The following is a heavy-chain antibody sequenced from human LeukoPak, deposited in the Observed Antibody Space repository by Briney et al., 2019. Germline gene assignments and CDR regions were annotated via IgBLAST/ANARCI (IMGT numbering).Heavy chain of an antibody. CDR3: AKQESWSNLGS. CDR2: ISGSGGST. D-gene: IGHD2-15*01. V-gene: IGHV3-23*01. Sequence: PGGSLRLSCAASGFTFSSYAMSWVRQAPGKGLEWVSAISGSGGSTFSADSVKGRFTISRDNSKNTLYLQMNSLRAEDTAVYYCAKQESWSNLGSWGQGTLVTVSS. CDR1: GFTFSSYA. J-gene: IGHJ5*02.